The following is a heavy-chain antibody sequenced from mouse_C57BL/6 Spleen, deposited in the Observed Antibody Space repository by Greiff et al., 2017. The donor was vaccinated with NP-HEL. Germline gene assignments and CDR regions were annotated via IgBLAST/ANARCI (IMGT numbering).Heavy chain of an antibody. Sequence: EVKLMESGGGLVKPGGSLKLSCAASGFTFSDYGMHWVRQAPEKGLEWVAYISSGSSTIYSADTVKGRFPISRDNAKNTLFLQMTSLRSEDTAMYYCAREDGYSRYFDVWGTGTTVTVSS. CDR2: ISSGSSTI. D-gene: IGHD2-3*01. CDR3: AREDGYSRYFDV. J-gene: IGHJ1*03. V-gene: IGHV5-17*01. CDR1: GFTFSDYG.